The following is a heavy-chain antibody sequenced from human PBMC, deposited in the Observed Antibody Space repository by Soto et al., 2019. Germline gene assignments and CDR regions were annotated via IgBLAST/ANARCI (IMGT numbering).Heavy chain of an antibody. Sequence: PGGSLRLSCAASGITFSSYAMSWVRQAPGKGLEWVSGISGSGGSTYYADSVKGRFTISRDNTKNTLYLQMNSLRAEDTAVYYCARRGYYSSGWYQLDYCGQGTLVTVSS. CDR3: ARRGYYSSGWYQLDY. V-gene: IGHV3-23*01. D-gene: IGHD6-19*01. CDR2: ISGSGGST. CDR1: GITFSSYA. J-gene: IGHJ4*02.